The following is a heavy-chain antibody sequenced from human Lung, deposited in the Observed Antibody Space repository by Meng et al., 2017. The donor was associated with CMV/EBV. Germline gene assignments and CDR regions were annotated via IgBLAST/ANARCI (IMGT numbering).Heavy chain of an antibody. CDR3: ARDRLEHNAFDM. CDR2: ISYIGST. CDR1: GGSVTGSYY. Sequence: GSLRLXCTVSGGSVTGSYYWNWLRQPPGKGLEWIGYISYIGSTNYNPSLKSRVTISLDTSKNQFSLKLTSVTAADTAIFYCARDRLEHNAFDMWGQGTMLTVSS. V-gene: IGHV4-61*01. J-gene: IGHJ3*02. D-gene: IGHD1/OR15-1a*01.